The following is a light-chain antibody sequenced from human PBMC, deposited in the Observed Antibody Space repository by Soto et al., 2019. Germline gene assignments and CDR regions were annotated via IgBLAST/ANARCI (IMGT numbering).Light chain of an antibody. J-gene: IGLJ3*02. Sequence: QSALTQPPSASGSPGQSVTISCTGTSSDVGGYNYVSWYQQHPGKAPKLMTYEVSKRPSGVPDRFSGSKSGNTASLTIAGLTAEDEEDYYCNSSAGSNNCLFCGVTKVTVL. CDR2: EVS. V-gene: IGLV2-8*01. CDR3: NSSAGSNNCL. CDR1: SSDVGGYNY.